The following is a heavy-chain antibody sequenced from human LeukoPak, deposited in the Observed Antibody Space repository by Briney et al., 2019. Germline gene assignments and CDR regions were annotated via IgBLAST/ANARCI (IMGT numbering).Heavy chain of an antibody. J-gene: IGHJ4*02. CDR2: INPSGGST. CDR3: ARVEWRPYYFDY. CDR1: GYTFTSYY. D-gene: IGHD3-3*01. Sequence: GASVKVSCKASGYTFTSYYMHWVRQAPGQGLEWMGIINPSGGSTSYAQKFQGRVTMTRDTSTSTVYMELSSLRSEETAVYYCARVEWRPYYFDYWGQGTLVTVSS. V-gene: IGHV1-46*01.